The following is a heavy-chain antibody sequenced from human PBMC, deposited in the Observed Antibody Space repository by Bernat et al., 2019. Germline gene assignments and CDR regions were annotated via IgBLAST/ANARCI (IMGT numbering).Heavy chain of an antibody. D-gene: IGHD1-26*01. CDR3: ARTKSGTNGGDY. J-gene: IGHJ4*02. CDR1: GDSVSSNNVA. CDR2: TYYRSQWHY. Sequence: QIQLQQSGPGLVKPSQTLSLTCAISGDSVSSNNVAWDWIRQSPSRGLEWLGRTYYRSQWHYDYAGSVESRLKVTPDTSKNQFSLQLTSVNAEDTGVYYCARTKSGTNGGDYWGQGTLVTVSS. V-gene: IGHV6-1*01.